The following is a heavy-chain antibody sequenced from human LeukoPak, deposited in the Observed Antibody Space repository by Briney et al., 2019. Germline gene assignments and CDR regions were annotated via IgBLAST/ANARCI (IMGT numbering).Heavy chain of an antibody. CDR3: ARVYCSRGSCYEVGDH. CDR2: INPSDGTT. J-gene: IGHJ4*02. V-gene: IGHV1-46*01. CDR1: GYTFTNYY. Sequence: ASVKVSCKASGYTFTNYYMQWVRQAPRQGLEWVGIINPSDGTTSSTQKFQGRVTMTRDTSTRTIYMELSSLRFEDTAVYYCARVYCSRGSCYEVGDHWGQGTLVTVSS. D-gene: IGHD2-15*01.